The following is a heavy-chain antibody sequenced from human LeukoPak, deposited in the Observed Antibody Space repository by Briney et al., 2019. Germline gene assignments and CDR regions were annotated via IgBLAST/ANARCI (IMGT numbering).Heavy chain of an antibody. CDR2: INYSGRT. CDR3: ARGLADYMDV. Sequence: SETLSLTCTISDDSISNNRYFWAWIRQPPGKGLEWIGSINYSGRTYYNPSLKSRVTISVDTSKNQFSLKLSSVTAADTAVYYCARGLADYMDVWGKGTTVTISS. J-gene: IGHJ6*03. V-gene: IGHV4-39*07. CDR1: DDSISNNRYF.